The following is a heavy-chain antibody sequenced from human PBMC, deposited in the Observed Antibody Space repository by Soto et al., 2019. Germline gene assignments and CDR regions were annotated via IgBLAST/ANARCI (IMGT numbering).Heavy chain of an antibody. CDR1: GFTFNTFN. D-gene: IGHD1-26*01. J-gene: IGHJ6*02. Sequence: VGSLRLSCAASGFTFNTFNMNWVRQAPGNGLEWVSSITNNDYTSYADSVKGRFTITRDNAKNSLYLQMNSLRAEDTAVYYCATDSGSYSGYSYYAMDVWGQGTTVTVSS. V-gene: IGHV3-21*01. CDR3: ATDSGSYSGYSYYAMDV. CDR2: ITNNDYT.